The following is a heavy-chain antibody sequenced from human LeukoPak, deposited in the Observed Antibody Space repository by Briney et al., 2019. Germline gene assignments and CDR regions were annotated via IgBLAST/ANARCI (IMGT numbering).Heavy chain of an antibody. CDR3: VKGGSPYYFDH. V-gene: IGHV3-23*01. D-gene: IGHD3-10*01. CDR2: ISSSGGST. Sequence: GGSLRLSCAAPGFTFSSYAMRWVRQAPGKGLEWVSTISSSGGSTYYADSVKGRFTVSRDNSKNTLYLQMNSLRAEDTAIYYCVKGGSPYYFDHWGQGTLVTVSS. CDR1: GFTFSSYA. J-gene: IGHJ4*02.